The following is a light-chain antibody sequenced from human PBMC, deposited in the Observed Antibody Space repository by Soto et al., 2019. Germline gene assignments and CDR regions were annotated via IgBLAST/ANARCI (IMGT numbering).Light chain of an antibody. CDR1: QSISSN. V-gene: IGKV3-15*01. J-gene: IGKJ2*01. Sequence: EIVMTQSPATLSVSPGERATLSCRASQSISSNLAWFQQKPGQAPRLLLYGASTGATGIPGRFSGSGSGTDFTLTISSLQSEDFAFYYCQQHNYWPSFGQGTKLEIK. CDR2: GAS. CDR3: QQHNYWPS.